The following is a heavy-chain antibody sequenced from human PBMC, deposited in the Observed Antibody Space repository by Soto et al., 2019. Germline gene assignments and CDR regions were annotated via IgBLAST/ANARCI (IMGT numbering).Heavy chain of an antibody. D-gene: IGHD6-19*01. J-gene: IGHJ4*02. CDR3: ARESEAVSAGYSSGWYLY. CDR1: GGSISSTFYY. V-gene: IGHV4-39*07. CDR2: IYTSGST. Sequence: SETLSLTCTVSGGSISSTFYYWVWIRQPPGKGLEWIGSIYTSGSTNYNPSLKSRVTMSVDTSKNQFSLKLSSVTAADTAVYYCARESEAVSAGYSSGWYLYWGQGTLVTVSS.